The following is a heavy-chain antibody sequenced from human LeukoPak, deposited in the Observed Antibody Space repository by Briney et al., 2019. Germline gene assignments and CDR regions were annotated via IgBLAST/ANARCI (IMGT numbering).Heavy chain of an antibody. CDR2: INPNSGGT. V-gene: IGHV1-18*01. CDR1: GYTFTSYG. J-gene: IGHJ3*02. CDR3: ARFRITFGGGVAFDI. Sequence: ASVKVSCKASGYTFTSYGISWVRQAPGQGLEWMGWINPNSGGTNYAQKFQGRVTMTRDMSTSTVYMELSSLRSEDTAVYYCARFRITFGGGVAFDIWGQGTMVTVSS. D-gene: IGHD3-16*01.